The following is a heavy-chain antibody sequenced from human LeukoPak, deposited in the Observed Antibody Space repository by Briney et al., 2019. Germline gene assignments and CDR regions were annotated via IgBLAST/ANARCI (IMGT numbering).Heavy chain of an antibody. CDR3: AKDSHPTTIFGVVGYMDV. CDR2: IWCDGSNK. CDR1: GFTFSSYG. V-gene: IGHV3-33*06. D-gene: IGHD3-3*01. J-gene: IGHJ6*03. Sequence: GGSLRLSCAASGFTFSSYGMHWVRQAPGKGLEWVAVIWCDGSNKYYADSVKGRFTISRDNSKNTLYLQMNSLRAEDTAVYYCAKDSHPTTIFGVVGYMDVWGKGTTVTVSS.